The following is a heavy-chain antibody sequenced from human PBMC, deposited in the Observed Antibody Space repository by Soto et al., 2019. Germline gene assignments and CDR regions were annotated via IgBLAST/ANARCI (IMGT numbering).Heavy chain of an antibody. V-gene: IGHV1-3*01. J-gene: IGHJ4*02. D-gene: IGHD4-17*01. CDR1: GYTFSNYG. Sequence: ASVKVSCKASGYTFSNYGIHWVRQAPGQRLEWMGLIDAGNGNTKYSQKFQGRVTLTRDTSASTAYMELSSLRAEDTALYYCARDVDADFRTDFDYWGRGTLVTVSS. CDR3: ARDVDADFRTDFDY. CDR2: IDAGNGNT.